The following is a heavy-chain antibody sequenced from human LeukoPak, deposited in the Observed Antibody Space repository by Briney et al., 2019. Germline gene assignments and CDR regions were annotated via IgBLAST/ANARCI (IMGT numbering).Heavy chain of an antibody. V-gene: IGHV3-53*05. CDR3: ARTTNTGSFTPINWFDP. D-gene: IGHD1-26*01. J-gene: IGHJ5*02. Sequence: GGSLSLSCAPSGFTVSSNYMSWVRQAPAKGLAWVAVIHNALSTYYADSVKGRFTIARDNSKNTVYHQMNSMKPEDTAVYYCARTTNTGSFTPINWFDPWGQGTRVTVSS. CDR1: GFTVSSNY. CDR2: IHNALST.